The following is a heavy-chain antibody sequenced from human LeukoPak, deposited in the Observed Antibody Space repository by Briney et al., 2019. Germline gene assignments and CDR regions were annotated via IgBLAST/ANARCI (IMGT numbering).Heavy chain of an antibody. J-gene: IGHJ5*02. V-gene: IGHV1-69*06. CDR1: GGTFSSYA. CDR3: ARGGFRGPNWFDP. CDR2: IIPIFGTA. Sequence: GASVKVSCKASGGTFSSYAISWVRQAPGQGLEWMGGIIPIFGTANYAQKFQGRVTITGDKSTSTAYMELSSLRSEDTAVYYCARGGFRGPNWFDPWGQGTLVTVSS. D-gene: IGHD3-10*01.